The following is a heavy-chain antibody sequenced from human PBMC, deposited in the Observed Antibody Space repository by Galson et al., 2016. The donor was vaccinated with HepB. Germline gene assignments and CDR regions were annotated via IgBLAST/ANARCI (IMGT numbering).Heavy chain of an antibody. D-gene: IGHD5-12*01. J-gene: IGHJ4*02. V-gene: IGHV4-4*02. Sequence: SETLSLTCAVSGGSISSSYWWSWVRQPPGQGLEWIGQIFHSGRVNYTPSPASRVTISIDTSNNHFSLRLTSVTAADTALYYCARQYRGGPSDYWGQGTLVIVSS. CDR2: IFHSGRV. CDR3: ARQYRGGPSDY. CDR1: GGSISSSYW.